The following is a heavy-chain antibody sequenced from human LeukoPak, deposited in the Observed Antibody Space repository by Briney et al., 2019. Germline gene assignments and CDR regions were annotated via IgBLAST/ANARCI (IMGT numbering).Heavy chain of an antibody. CDR2: ISGSGGST. CDR3: ASVDYDFWSGVFDY. V-gene: IGHV3-23*01. D-gene: IGHD3-3*01. Sequence: GGSLRLSCAASGFTFSSYAMSWVRQAPGKGLEWXXAISGSGGSTYYADSVKGRFTISRDNSKNTLYLQMNSLRAEDTAVYYCASVDYDFWSGVFDYWGQGTLVTVSS. CDR1: GFTFSSYA. J-gene: IGHJ4*02.